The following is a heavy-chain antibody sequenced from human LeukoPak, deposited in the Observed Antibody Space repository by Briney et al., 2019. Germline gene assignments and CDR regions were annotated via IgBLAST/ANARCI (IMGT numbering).Heavy chain of an antibody. CDR3: ARGGSGATTDY. D-gene: IGHD1-26*01. Sequence: ASVKVSCKASGYTFTSYYMHWVRQAPGQGLEWMGWMNPNSGNTGYAQKFQGRVTMTRNTSISTAYMELSSLRSEDTAVYYCARGGSGATTDYWGQGTLVTVSS. J-gene: IGHJ4*02. CDR1: GYTFTSYY. V-gene: IGHV1-8*02. CDR2: MNPNSGNT.